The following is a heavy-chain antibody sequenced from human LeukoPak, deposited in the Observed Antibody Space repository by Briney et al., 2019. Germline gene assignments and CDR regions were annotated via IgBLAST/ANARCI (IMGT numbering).Heavy chain of an antibody. J-gene: IGHJ4*02. CDR2: IWYDGSNK. CDR3: ATVRGCGGDCYYIDY. CDR1: GFTFRSYG. D-gene: IGHD2-21*02. V-gene: IGHV3-33*01. Sequence: GGSLRLSCAASGFTFRSYGMRWVRQAPGKGLEWVAIIWYDGSNKYYADSVKGRITISRDNSKNTLYLQMNSLRAEDTAVYYCATVRGCGGDCYYIDYWGQGTLVTVSS.